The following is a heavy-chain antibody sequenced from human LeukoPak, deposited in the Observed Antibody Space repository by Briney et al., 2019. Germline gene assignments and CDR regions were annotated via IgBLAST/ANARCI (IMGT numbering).Heavy chain of an antibody. D-gene: IGHD6-19*01. Sequence: GASMKVSCKASGYTFPNYGINWVRQAPGQGLEWMGWISAYTGHTDYAQKLQGRVTMTTDTSTTTAYMELRNLRSDDTAIYYCARSPAVASTRGDYWGQGTLVTVSS. CDR2: ISAYTGHT. V-gene: IGHV1-18*01. J-gene: IGHJ4*02. CDR1: GYTFPNYG. CDR3: ARSPAVASTRGDY.